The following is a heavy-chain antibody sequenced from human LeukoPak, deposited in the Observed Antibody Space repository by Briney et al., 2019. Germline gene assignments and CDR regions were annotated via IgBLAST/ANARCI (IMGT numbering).Heavy chain of an antibody. V-gene: IGHV3-64D*06. CDR3: VRRGQQQLHYFDC. CDR1: GFTFSSYA. CDR2: ISSNGGTT. J-gene: IGHJ4*02. Sequence: GGSLRLSCSASGFTFSSYAMHWVRQAPGKGLEYVSAISSNGGTTYFADSVKGRFTISRDNSKNTLDLQMSSLRPEDTAVYYCVRRGQQQLHYFDCWGQGTLVTVSS. D-gene: IGHD6-13*01.